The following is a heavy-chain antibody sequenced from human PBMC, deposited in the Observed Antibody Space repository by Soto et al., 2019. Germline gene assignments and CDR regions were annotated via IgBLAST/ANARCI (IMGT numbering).Heavy chain of an antibody. CDR3: ARDSSSWTQRFRCFDH. CDR2: IIPIFGTA. V-gene: IGHV1-69*06. J-gene: IGHJ5*02. Sequence: SVKVSCKASGGTFSSYAISWVRQAPGQGLEWMGGIIPIFGTANYAQKFQGRVTITADKSTSTAYMELSSLRSEDTAVYYCARDSSSWTQRFRCFDHWGQGTLVTVSS. CDR1: GGTFSSYA. D-gene: IGHD6-13*01.